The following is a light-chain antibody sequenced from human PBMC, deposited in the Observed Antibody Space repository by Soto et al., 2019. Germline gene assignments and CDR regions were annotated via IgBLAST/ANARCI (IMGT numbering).Light chain of an antibody. V-gene: IGLV2-14*02. Sequence: QSVLTQPASVSGSPGQSITISCTGSSSAVGSYRLVSWYQHHPGKVPKLIIYEGSKRPSGVSNRFSGSKSGNTASLTISGLQAEDEADYYCSSYTSSSTLWVFGTGTKVTVL. J-gene: IGLJ1*01. CDR1: SSAVGSYRL. CDR3: SSYTSSSTLWV. CDR2: EGS.